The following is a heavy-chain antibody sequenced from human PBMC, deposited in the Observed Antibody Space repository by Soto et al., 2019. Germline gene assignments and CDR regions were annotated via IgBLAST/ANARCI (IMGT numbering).Heavy chain of an antibody. J-gene: IGHJ6*02. CDR3: ARDRVTMVRGVYMGRVYGMDV. V-gene: IGHV1-69*13. Sequence: SVKVSCKASGGTFGSYAISWVRQAPGQGLEWMGGIIPIFGTANYAQKFQGRVTITADESTSTAYMELSSLRSEDTAVYYCARDRVTMVRGVYMGRVYGMDVWGQGTTVTVSS. CDR2: IIPIFGTA. CDR1: GGTFGSYA. D-gene: IGHD3-10*01.